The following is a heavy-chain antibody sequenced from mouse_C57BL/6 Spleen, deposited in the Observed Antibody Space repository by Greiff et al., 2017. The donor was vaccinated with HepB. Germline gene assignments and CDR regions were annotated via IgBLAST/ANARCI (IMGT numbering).Heavy chain of an antibody. J-gene: IGHJ3*01. CDR3: ARRMEFAY. D-gene: IGHD2-3*01. Sequence: VQLQQSGAELARPGASVKLSCKASGYTFTSYGISWVKQRTGQGLEWIGEIYPRSGNTYYNEKFKGKATLTADKSSSTAYMELRSLTSEDSAVYFCARRMEFAYWGQGTLVTVSA. CDR1: GYTFTSYG. V-gene: IGHV1-81*01. CDR2: IYPRSGNT.